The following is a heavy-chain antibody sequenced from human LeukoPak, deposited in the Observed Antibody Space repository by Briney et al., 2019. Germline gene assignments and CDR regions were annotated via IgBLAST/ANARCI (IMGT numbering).Heavy chain of an antibody. V-gene: IGHV1-2*02. CDR1: GYTFTGYY. J-gene: IGHJ4*02. CDR2: INPNSGGT. Sequence: ASVKVSCKASGYTFTGYYMHWVRQAPGQGLEWMGWINPNSGGTNYAQKFQGRVTITRDTSINTAYMELSSLTSDDTAVYYCARGTSSSWGGRDDYWGQGTLVTVSS. D-gene: IGHD6-6*01. CDR3: ARGTSSSWGGRDDY.